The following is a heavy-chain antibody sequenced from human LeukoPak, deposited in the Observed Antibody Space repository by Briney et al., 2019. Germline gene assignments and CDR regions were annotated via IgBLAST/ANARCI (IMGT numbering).Heavy chain of an antibody. J-gene: IGHJ6*03. CDR1: GYALTELS. CDR3: ARGRDGYNYQDYYYYMDV. Sequence: ASVKVSCKVSGYALTELSMHWVRQAPGKGLEWMGGFDPEDGETIYAQKFQGRVTMTEDTSTDTAYMELSSLRSEDTAVYYCARGRDGYNYQDYYYYMDVWGKGTTVTISS. D-gene: IGHD5-24*01. CDR2: FDPEDGET. V-gene: IGHV1-24*01.